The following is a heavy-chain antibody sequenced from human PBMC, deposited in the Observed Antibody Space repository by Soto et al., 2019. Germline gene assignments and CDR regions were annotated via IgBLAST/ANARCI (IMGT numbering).Heavy chain of an antibody. J-gene: IGHJ4*02. CDR1: GGTFSSYT. Sequence: QVQLVQSGAEVKKPGSSVKVSCKASGGTFSSYTISWVRQAPGQGLEWMGRIIPFLGIANYAQKFQGRVTITADKATSTAYMELSSLRSEDTAVYYCARGGYDVDYWGQGTLVTVSS. CDR3: ARGGYDVDY. V-gene: IGHV1-69*02. CDR2: IIPFLGIA. D-gene: IGHD5-12*01.